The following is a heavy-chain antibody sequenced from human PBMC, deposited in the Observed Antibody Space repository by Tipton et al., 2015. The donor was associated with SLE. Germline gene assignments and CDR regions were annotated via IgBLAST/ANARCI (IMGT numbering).Heavy chain of an antibody. J-gene: IGHJ6*03. CDR1: GITVSINY. V-gene: IGHV3-53*05. Sequence: SLRLSCEASGITVSINYMSWVRQAPGKGLEWVSVIYSGGRSTYYVDSVKGRFTISRDNSKNTLYLQMNSLRAEDTAVYYCARDLLQYYYYMDVWGKGTTVTVSS. CDR2: IYSGGRST. CDR3: ARDLLQYYYYMDV.